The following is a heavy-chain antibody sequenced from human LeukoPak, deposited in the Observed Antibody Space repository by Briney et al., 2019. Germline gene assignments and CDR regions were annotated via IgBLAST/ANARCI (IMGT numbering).Heavy chain of an antibody. CDR3: ARDGIGVYTGYSRNVLDS. CDR1: VYMFTGFY. V-gene: IGHV1-2*02. D-gene: IGHD5-12*01. J-gene: IGHJ4*02. CDR2: IYPNTGGT. Sequence: ASKKVSCKASVYMFTGFYIHWVRQAPGQGLEWMGWIYPNTGGTNFAQKFQGRVTITRDTSISTAYMELNRLTSNDTAVYYCARDGIGVYTGYSRNVLDSWGQGTLVTVSS.